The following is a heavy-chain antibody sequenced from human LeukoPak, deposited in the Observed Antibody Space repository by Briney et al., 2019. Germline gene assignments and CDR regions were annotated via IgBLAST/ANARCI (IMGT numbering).Heavy chain of an antibody. CDR1: GGSISSSSYY. CDR3: ARNASSGFFTD. J-gene: IGHJ1*01. D-gene: IGHD6-25*01. CDR2: IHHSGNRFESGST. V-gene: IGHV4-39*07. Sequence: PSETLSLTCTVSGGSISSSSYYWGWIRQSPGKGLEWMGSIHHSGNRFESGSTHYNPSLRGRVTVSADPSKNQFSLTLSSVTAADTAVYFCARNASSGFFTDWSQGTLVIVSS.